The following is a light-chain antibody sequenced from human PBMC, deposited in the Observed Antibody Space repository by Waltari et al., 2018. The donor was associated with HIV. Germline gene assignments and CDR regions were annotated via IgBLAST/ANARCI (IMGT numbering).Light chain of an antibody. V-gene: IGLV1-44*01. J-gene: IGLJ2*01. Sequence: QSVLTQQPSASGTPGQRVTISCSGSSSTIGNNTVNWYQQRPGAAPKLLIYINNQRPSGVPARFSGSKSGTSASLAISGLQSEDEADYYCATWDDSLNGPVFGGGTKLTVL. CDR2: INN. CDR3: ATWDDSLNGPV. CDR1: SSTIGNNT.